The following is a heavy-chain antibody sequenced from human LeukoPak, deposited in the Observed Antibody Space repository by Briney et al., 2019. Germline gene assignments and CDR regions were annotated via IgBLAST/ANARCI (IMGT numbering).Heavy chain of an antibody. J-gene: IGHJ4*02. Sequence: PGGSLRLSCAASGFIFSSYEMNWVRQAPGKGLEWVSYISSSGSSIYYADSVKGRFTISRDNAKNSLYLQMNSLRAEDTAVYYCARQSSALKYWGQGTLVTVSS. V-gene: IGHV3-48*03. CDR3: ARQSSALKY. D-gene: IGHD3-22*01. CDR2: ISSSGSSI. CDR1: GFIFSSYE.